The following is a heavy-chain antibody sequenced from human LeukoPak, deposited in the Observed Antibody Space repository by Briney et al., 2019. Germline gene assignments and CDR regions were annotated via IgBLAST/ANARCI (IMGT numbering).Heavy chain of an antibody. V-gene: IGHV3-23*01. D-gene: IGHD2-2*01. CDR1: GFTFTTYA. Sequence: PGGSLRLSCAASGFTFTTYAMSWVRQAPGKGLEWVSAISGSATTTYYADSVKGRFTISRHNSENTLYLQMNSLRAEDTAVYYCAKEAMYCRTDTRCHLHWGQGTLVTVSS. J-gene: IGHJ4*02. CDR2: ISGSATTT. CDR3: AKEAMYCRTDTRCHLH.